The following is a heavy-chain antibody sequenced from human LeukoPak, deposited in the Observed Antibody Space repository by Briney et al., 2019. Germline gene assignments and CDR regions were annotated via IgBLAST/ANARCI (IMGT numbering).Heavy chain of an antibody. J-gene: IGHJ6*02. CDR1: GFTFSDYY. Sequence: GGSLRLSCAASGFTFSDYYMSWIRQAPGKGLEWVSYISSSGSTIYYADSVKGRFTISRDNAKNSLYLQMNSLRAEDTAVYYCARDPAFPLGSGSYEHFYYYYYGMDVWGQGTTVTVSS. D-gene: IGHD3-10*01. CDR2: ISSSGSTI. V-gene: IGHV3-11*01. CDR3: ARDPAFPLGSGSYEHFYYYYYGMDV.